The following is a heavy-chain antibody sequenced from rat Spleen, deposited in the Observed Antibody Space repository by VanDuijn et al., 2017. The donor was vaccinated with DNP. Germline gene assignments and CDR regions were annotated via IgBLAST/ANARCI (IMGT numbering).Heavy chain of an antibody. Sequence: EVKLVESGGGLVQPGRSLKLSCAASGFNFNDYWMGWVRQAPGKGLEWIGQINKDSSIINYIPSLKEKITISRDNAQNALFLQMSKLGSEDTSIDYWAKAPNYGGWSDYFDYWGQGVMVTVSS. J-gene: IGHJ2*01. V-gene: IGHV4-2*01. CDR2: INKDSSII. D-gene: IGHD1-11*01. CDR3: AKAPNYGGWSDYFDY. CDR1: GFNFNDYW.